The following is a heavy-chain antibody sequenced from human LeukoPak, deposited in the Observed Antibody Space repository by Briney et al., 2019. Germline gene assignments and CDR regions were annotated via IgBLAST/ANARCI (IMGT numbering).Heavy chain of an antibody. CDR2: ISAYNGNT. V-gene: IGHV1-18*01. D-gene: IGHD3-10*01. Sequence: ASVKVSCKASGGTFSSYAISWVRRAPGQGLEWMGWISAYNGNTNYAQKLQGRVTMTTDTSTSTAYMELRSLRSDDTAVYYCARDRGTWGDYWGQGTLVTVSS. J-gene: IGHJ4*02. CDR1: GGTFSSYA. CDR3: ARDRGTWGDY.